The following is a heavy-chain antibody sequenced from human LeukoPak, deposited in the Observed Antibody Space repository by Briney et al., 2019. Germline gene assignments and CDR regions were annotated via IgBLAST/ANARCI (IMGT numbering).Heavy chain of an antibody. CDR1: GYTFTSYA. CDR2: ISAYNGNT. CDR3: AGEGGSSWYPHFDY. V-gene: IGHV1-18*01. D-gene: IGHD6-13*01. J-gene: IGHJ4*02. Sequence: ASVKVSCKASGYTFTSYAITWVRQAPGQGLEWMGWISAYNGNTNYAQKFQGRVTMTTDTSTRIVYMELRSLRTDDTAVYYCAGEGGSSWYPHFDYWGQGTLVTVSS.